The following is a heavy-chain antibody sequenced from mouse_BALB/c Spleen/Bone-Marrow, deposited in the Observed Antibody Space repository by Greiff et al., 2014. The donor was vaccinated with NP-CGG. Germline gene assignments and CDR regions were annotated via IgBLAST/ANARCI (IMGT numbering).Heavy chain of an antibody. V-gene: IGHV14-3*02. CDR1: GFNIKDIY. CDR2: INSYNGPT. J-gene: IGHJ4*01. Sequence: EVKLQQSGAELVKPGASVKLSCKASGFNIKDIYIHWVKQRHGKGLEWIGKINSYNGPTNYNPNFKGKATITVDTSSNTAYLQLSSLTSEDTAVYYCATADVDAMDYWGQGTSVTVSS. D-gene: IGHD3-1*01. CDR3: ATADVDAMDY.